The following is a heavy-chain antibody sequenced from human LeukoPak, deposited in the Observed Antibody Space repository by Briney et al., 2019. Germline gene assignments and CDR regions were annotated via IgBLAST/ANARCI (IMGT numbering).Heavy chain of an antibody. Sequence: SSETLSLTCTVSGGSISSYYWSWIRQPPGKGLEWIGYIYYSGSTNYNPSLKSRVTISVDTSKNQFSLKLSSVTAADTAVYYCASGPYSSSWTYWGQGTLVTVSS. D-gene: IGHD6-13*01. CDR2: IYYSGST. CDR1: GGSISSYY. V-gene: IGHV4-59*01. CDR3: ASGPYSSSWTY. J-gene: IGHJ4*02.